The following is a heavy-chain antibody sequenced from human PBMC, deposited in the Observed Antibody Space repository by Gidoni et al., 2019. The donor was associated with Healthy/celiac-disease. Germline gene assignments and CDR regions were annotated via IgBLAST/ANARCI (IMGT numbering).Heavy chain of an antibody. J-gene: IGHJ4*02. CDR1: GGTFSSYA. CDR2: IIPILGIA. CDR3: ARVGSEYCSGGSCYLFDY. Sequence: VQLVQSGAEVKKPGSSVKVSCKASGGTFSSYAISWVRQAPGQGLEWMGRIIPILGIANYAQKFQGRVTITADKSTSTAYMELSSLRSEDTAVYYCARVGSEYCSGGSCYLFDYWGQGTLVTVSS. D-gene: IGHD2-15*01. V-gene: IGHV1-69*04.